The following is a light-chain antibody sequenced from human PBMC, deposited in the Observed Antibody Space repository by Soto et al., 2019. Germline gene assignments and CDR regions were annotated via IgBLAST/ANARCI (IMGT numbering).Light chain of an antibody. CDR1: QSVSSSY. CDR2: GAS. V-gene: IGKV3-20*01. CDR3: QQYGSSPPWT. Sequence: EIVLTQSPGTLSFAPGERSTISCRAIQSVSSSYLAWYQQKPGQAPRLLIYGASSRATGIPDRFSGSGSGTDFTLTISRLEPEDFAVYYCQQYGSSPPWTFGQGTKGDIK. J-gene: IGKJ1*01.